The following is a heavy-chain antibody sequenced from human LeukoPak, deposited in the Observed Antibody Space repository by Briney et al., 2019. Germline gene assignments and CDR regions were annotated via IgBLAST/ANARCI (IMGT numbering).Heavy chain of an antibody. V-gene: IGHV1-69*05. J-gene: IGHJ6*03. Sequence: SVKVSCKASGGTFSSYAISWVRQAPGQGRKWMGGYIPIFGTANYARKFQGRVTITTDESTSTAYMELSSLRSEDTAVYYCAIGGGSGTIGYYYYYMDVWGKGTTVTVSS. CDR2: YIPIFGTA. CDR3: AIGGGSGTIGYYYYYMDV. D-gene: IGHD3-10*01. CDR1: GGTFSSYA.